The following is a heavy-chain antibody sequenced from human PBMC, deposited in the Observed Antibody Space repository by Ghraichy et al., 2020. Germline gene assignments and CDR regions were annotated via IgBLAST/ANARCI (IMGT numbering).Heavy chain of an antibody. CDR3: ARDSHIVVVTATRSNAEYFQH. V-gene: IGHV3-21*01. CDR1: GFTFSSYS. CDR2: ISSSSSYI. J-gene: IGHJ1*01. D-gene: IGHD2-21*02. Sequence: GGSLRLSCAASGFTFSSYSMNWVRQAPGKGLEWVSSISSSSSYIYYADSVKGRFTISRDNAKNSLYLQMNSLRAEDTAVYYCARDSHIVVVTATRSNAEYFQHWGQGTLVTVSS.